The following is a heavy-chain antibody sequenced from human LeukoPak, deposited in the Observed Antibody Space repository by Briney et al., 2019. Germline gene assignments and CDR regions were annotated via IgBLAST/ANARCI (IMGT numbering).Heavy chain of an antibody. CDR1: GFAVNSNY. CDR2: IYSAGTT. D-gene: IGHD3-3*01. Sequence: GGSLRLSCAASGFAVNSNYMSWVRQAPGKGLEWVSVIYSAGTTFYVDSVKGRLSISSDNSKNTVYLHMDSLRAEDTAVYYCAGGVLPYYFDYWGQGTLVTVSA. J-gene: IGHJ4*02. V-gene: IGHV3-66*01. CDR3: AGGVLPYYFDY.